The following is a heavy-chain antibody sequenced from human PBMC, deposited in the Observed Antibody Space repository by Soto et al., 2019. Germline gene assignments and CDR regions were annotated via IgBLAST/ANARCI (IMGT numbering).Heavy chain of an antibody. J-gene: IGHJ4*02. CDR2: INPKSGGT. Sequence: GASVKVSCKASGYTFTDYYVHWVRQAPGQGLEWRGWINPKSGGTKSAQKFQGRVTMTRDTSISTAYMELSRRRSDDTAVYYCARRKGDYYDSSGYHYYFDYWGQGTLVTVSS. D-gene: IGHD3-22*01. CDR3: ARRKGDYYDSSGYHYYFDY. CDR1: GYTFTDYY. V-gene: IGHV1-2*02.